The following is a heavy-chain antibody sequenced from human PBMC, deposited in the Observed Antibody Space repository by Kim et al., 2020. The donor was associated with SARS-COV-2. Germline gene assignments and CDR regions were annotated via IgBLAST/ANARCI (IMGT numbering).Heavy chain of an antibody. D-gene: IGHD3-10*01. Sequence: GGSLRHSCAASGFTFSSYAMSWVRQAPGKGLEWVSAISGSGGSTYYADSVKGRFTISRDNSKNTLYLQMNSLRAEDTAVYYCAKKITMVQGAPDYWGQGTLVTVSS. CDR2: ISGSGGST. J-gene: IGHJ4*02. CDR1: GFTFSSYA. V-gene: IGHV3-23*01. CDR3: AKKITMVQGAPDY.